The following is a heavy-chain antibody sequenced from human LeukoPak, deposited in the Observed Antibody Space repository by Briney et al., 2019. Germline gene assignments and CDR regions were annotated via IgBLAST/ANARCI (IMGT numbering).Heavy chain of an antibody. Sequence: SGGSLRLSCAASGFTFSSYAMSWVRQAPGKGLEWVSAISGSGGSTYYADSVKGRFTISKDDSKNTLYLQMNSLRAEDTAVYYCAMARGYSYGYYFDYWGQGTLVTVSS. CDR3: AMARGYSYGYYFDY. CDR1: GFTFSSYA. D-gene: IGHD5-18*01. J-gene: IGHJ4*02. V-gene: IGHV3-23*01. CDR2: ISGSGGST.